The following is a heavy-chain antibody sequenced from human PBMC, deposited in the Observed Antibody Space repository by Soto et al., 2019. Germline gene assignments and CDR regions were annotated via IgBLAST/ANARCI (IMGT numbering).Heavy chain of an antibody. CDR3: ARGYPYSRTWDY. J-gene: IGHJ4*02. V-gene: IGHV1-69*01. CDR1: GGTFSSYA. D-gene: IGHD6-13*01. CDR2: IIPIFGTA. Sequence: QVQLVQSGAEVKKPGSSVKVSCKASGGTFSSYAISWVRQAPGQGLEWMGGIIPIFGTANYAQKFQGRVTITADESTRTANMELSSMRSENTAVYYCARGYPYSRTWDYWGQGTLVTVS.